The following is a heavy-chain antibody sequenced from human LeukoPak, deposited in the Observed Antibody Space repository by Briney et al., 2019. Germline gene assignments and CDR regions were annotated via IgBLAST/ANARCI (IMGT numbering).Heavy chain of an antibody. CDR3: ARHMVLSPCDY. CDR1: GFTFYDYY. V-gene: IGHV3-11*01. CDR2: VSASGNII. D-gene: IGHD3-10*01. J-gene: IGHJ4*02. Sequence: PGGSLRLSCAASGFTFYDYYLSWIRQAPGKGREWISFVSASGNIIDHADSVKGRFTISSDNAKNSVYLQMTNVQAEDTAVYHCARHMVLSPCDYWGPGTLVTVSS.